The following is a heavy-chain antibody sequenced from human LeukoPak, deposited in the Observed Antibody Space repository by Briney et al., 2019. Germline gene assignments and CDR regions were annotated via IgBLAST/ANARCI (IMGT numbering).Heavy chain of an antibody. J-gene: IGHJ6*02. CDR2: INPSGGST. V-gene: IGHV1-46*01. D-gene: IGHD5-12*01. CDR1: GYTFTSYY. Sequence: ASVKVSCKASGYTFTSYYMHWVRQAPGQGLEWMGIINPSGGSTSYVQKFQGRVTMTRDTSTSTVYMELSSLRSEDTAVYYCARDAGGYSGKYGMDVWGQGTTVTVSS. CDR3: ARDAGGYSGKYGMDV.